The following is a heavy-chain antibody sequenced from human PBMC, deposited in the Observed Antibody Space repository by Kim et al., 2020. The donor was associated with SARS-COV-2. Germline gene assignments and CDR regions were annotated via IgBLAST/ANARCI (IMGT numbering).Heavy chain of an antibody. D-gene: IGHD3-10*01. CDR1: GGSISSSNW. CDR2: IYHSGST. V-gene: IGHV4-4*02. J-gene: IGHJ5*02. Sequence: SETLSLTCAVSGGSISSSNWWSWVRQPPGKGLEWIGEIYHSGSTNYNPSLKSRVTISVDKSKNQFSLKLSSVTAADTAVYYCARAPPSYYYGSGSSVGWFDPWGQGTLVTVSS. CDR3: ARAPPSYYYGSGSSVGWFDP.